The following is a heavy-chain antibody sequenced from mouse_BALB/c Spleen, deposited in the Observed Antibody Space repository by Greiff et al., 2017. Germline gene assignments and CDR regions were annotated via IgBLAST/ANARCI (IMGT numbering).Heavy chain of an antibody. Sequence: EVQLVESGGGLVQPGGSMKLSCVASGFTFSNYWMNWVRQSPEKGLEWVAEIRLKSNNYATHYAESVKGRFTISRDDSKSSVYLQMNNLRAEDTGIYYCTPHYYGSSPYAMDYWGQGTSVTVSS. CDR1: GFTFSNYW. CDR3: TPHYYGSSPYAMDY. J-gene: IGHJ4*01. V-gene: IGHV6-6*02. D-gene: IGHD1-1*01. CDR2: IRLKSNNYAT.